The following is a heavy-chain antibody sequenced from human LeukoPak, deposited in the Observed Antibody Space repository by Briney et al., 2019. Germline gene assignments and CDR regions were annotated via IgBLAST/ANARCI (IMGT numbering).Heavy chain of an antibody. CDR3: ARAGDIVVVPAAVDY. CDR2: ISGSGGST. J-gene: IGHJ4*02. Sequence: PGGTLRLSCAASGFTFSSCGMSWVRQAPGKGLEWVSAISGSGGSTYYADSVKGRFTISRDNSKNTLYLQMNSLRAEDTAVYYCARAGDIVVVPAAVDYWGQGTLVTVSS. CDR1: GFTFSSCG. D-gene: IGHD2-2*01. V-gene: IGHV3-23*01.